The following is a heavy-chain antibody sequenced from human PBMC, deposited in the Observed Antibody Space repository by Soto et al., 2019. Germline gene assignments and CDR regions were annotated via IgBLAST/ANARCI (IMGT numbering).Heavy chain of an antibody. CDR2: ISSSGSTI. CDR3: ASAVAAAGYYYYYYYYMDV. Sequence: QVQLVESGGGLVKPGGSLRLSCAASGFTFSDYYMSWIRQAPGKGLEWVSYISSSGSTIYYADSVKGRFTISRDNAKNSLYRTMNSLRAEDTAVDYCASAVAAAGYYYYYYYYMDVWGKGPTVTVSS. CDR1: GFTFSDYY. J-gene: IGHJ6*03. V-gene: IGHV3-11*01. D-gene: IGHD6-13*01.